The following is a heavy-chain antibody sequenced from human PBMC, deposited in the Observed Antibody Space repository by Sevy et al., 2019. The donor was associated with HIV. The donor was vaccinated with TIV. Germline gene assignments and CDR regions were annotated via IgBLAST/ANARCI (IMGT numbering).Heavy chain of an antibody. D-gene: IGHD3-22*01. Sequence: SETLSLTCTVSGGSISSYYWSWIRQPAGKGLEWIGRIYASGNSNYDPSLKSRFTMSVDTSRNQFSLKLRSVTAADTAVYYCARGVNNWVDPWGQGTLVTVSS. J-gene: IGHJ5*02. V-gene: IGHV4-4*07. CDR2: IYASGNS. CDR1: GGSISSYY. CDR3: ARGVNNWVDP.